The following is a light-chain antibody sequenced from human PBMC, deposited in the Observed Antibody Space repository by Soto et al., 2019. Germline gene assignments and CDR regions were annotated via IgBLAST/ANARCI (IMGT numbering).Light chain of an antibody. CDR2: WAS. J-gene: IGKJ5*01. V-gene: IGKV4-1*01. CDR3: QQHGTSPIT. CDR1: QIVLYSPNNKNY. Sequence: DLVLTPSPDALAVSLGERATINYKSSQIVLYSPNNKNYLAWYQHKPGQPPQLIIYWASTRESGVPERFSGSGSGTDFTLTISRLEPEDFAVYYCQQHGTSPITFGQGTRLEI.